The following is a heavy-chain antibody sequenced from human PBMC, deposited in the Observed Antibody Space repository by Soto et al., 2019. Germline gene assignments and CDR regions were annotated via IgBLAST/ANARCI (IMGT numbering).Heavy chain of an antibody. J-gene: IGHJ3*02. D-gene: IGHD6-19*01. Sequence: GGSLRLCCAASGFTFSSYAMHWVRQAPGKGLEWVAVISYDGSNKYYADSVKGRFTISRDNSKNTLYLQMNSLRAEDTAVYYCARYEVAVDPRAAFDIWGQGTMVTVSS. CDR3: ARYEVAVDPRAAFDI. V-gene: IGHV3-30-3*01. CDR2: ISYDGSNK. CDR1: GFTFSSYA.